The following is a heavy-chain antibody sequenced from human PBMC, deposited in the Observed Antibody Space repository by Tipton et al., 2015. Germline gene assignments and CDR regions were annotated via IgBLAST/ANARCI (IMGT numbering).Heavy chain of an antibody. J-gene: IGHJ4*02. Sequence: SLRLSCEGSGFAMTSYYINWVRQAPGMGLEWVGQIRNVLGGSVTQFAPSVEGRFTISRDASKDSIYLEMSSLRVDDTAVYFCVRESWYLLEYWGQGALVTVSS. CDR2: IRNVLGGSVT. V-gene: IGHV3-72*01. CDR1: GFAMTSYY. CDR3: VRESWYLLEY. D-gene: IGHD6-13*01.